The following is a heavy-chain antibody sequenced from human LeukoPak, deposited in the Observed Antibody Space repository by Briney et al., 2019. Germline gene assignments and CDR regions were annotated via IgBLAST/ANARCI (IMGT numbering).Heavy chain of an antibody. CDR1: GFTFSSYG. V-gene: IGHV3-30*19. CDR2: IWYDGSNK. D-gene: IGHD5-18*01. Sequence: GRSLRLSCAASGFTFSSYGMHWVRQAPGKGLEWVAVIWYDGSNKYYADSVKGRFTISRGNSKNTLYLQMNSLRAEDTAVYYCARAKPLVDTAMDLLDYWGQGTLVTVSS. CDR3: ARAKPLVDTAMDLLDY. J-gene: IGHJ4*02.